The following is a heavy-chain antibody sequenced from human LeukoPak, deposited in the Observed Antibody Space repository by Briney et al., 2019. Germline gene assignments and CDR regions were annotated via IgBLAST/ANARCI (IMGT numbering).Heavy chain of an antibody. CDR3: ARARDYGRSNWFDP. CDR1: GGSISSYY. Sequence: SETLSLTCTVSGGSISSYYWSWIRQPPGKGLEWIGYIYYSGSTNYNPSLKSRVTMSVDTSKNQFSLKLSSATAADTAVYYCARARDYGRSNWFDPWGQGTLVIVSS. V-gene: IGHV4-59*12. CDR2: IYYSGST. J-gene: IGHJ5*02. D-gene: IGHD4-17*01.